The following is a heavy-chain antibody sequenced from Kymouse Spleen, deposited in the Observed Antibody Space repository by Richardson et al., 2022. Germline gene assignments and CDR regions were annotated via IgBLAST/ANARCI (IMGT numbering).Heavy chain of an antibody. J-gene: IGHJ5*02. D-gene: IGHD1-7*01. Sequence: QVQLQQWGAGLLKPSETLSLTCAVYGGSFSGYYWSWIRQPPGKGLEWIGEINHSGSTNYNPSLKSRVTISVDTSKNQFSLKLSSVTAADTAVYYCARGGYNWNYNWFDPWGQGTLVTVSS. CDR3: ARGGYNWNYNWFDP. CDR2: INHSGST. CDR1: GGSFSGYY. V-gene: IGHV4-34*01.